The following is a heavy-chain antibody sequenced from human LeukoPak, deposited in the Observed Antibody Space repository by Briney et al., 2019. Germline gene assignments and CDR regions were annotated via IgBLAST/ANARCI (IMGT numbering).Heavy chain of an antibody. Sequence: GGSLRLSCAASGFTFSSYAMHWVRQAPGKGLEWVAVISYDGSNKYYADSVKGRFTISRDNSKNTLYLQMNSLRAEDTAVYYCARDLEGQLVLGLDYWGQGTRVTVSS. CDR3: ARDLEGQLVLGLDY. D-gene: IGHD6-6*01. CDR2: ISYDGSNK. J-gene: IGHJ4*02. CDR1: GFTFSSYA. V-gene: IGHV3-30-3*01.